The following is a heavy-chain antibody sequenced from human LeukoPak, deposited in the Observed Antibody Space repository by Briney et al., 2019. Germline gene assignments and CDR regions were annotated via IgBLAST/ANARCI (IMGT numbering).Heavy chain of an antibody. J-gene: IGHJ4*02. CDR1: GYSISSGYY. V-gene: IGHV4-38-2*02. CDR2: IYYTGGT. D-gene: IGHD5-18*01. CDR3: ARDRTGRNTAQDDY. Sequence: SETLSLTCSVPGYSISSGYYWGWIRQPPGRGLEWIGSIYYTGGTLYNPSLKSRVSMSVDTSTNQFSLKLTSVTAADTAVYYCARDRTGRNTAQDDYWGQGTLVTVSS.